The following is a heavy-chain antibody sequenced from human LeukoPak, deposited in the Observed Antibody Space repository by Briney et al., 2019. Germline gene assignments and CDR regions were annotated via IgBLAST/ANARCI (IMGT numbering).Heavy chain of an antibody. CDR2: MYSSGST. CDR1: GGSISSSSYY. D-gene: IGHD6-6*01. Sequence: SETLSLTCTVSGGSISSSSYYWGWIRQPPGKGLEWIGSMYSSGSTYYNPSLKSRVTISVDTSKNQFSLKLTSVTAADTAVYYCASVSSGSVGSSSSRDYWGQGTLVTVSS. J-gene: IGHJ4*02. V-gene: IGHV4-39*07. CDR3: ASVSSGSVGSSSSRDY.